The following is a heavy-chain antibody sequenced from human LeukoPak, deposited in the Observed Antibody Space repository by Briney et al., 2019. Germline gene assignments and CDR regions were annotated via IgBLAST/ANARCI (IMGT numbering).Heavy chain of an antibody. Sequence: PGGALRLSCAASGCTFSSYSLNWVRQIPGEGLAWGSYISSSGTTIHYADSVKGQFTISRDNAKNSLYLQMNSLRVEDTAVYYCARVRSGYYMAVWGKGTTVTVSS. J-gene: IGHJ6*03. CDR2: ISSSGTTI. D-gene: IGHD3-10*01. V-gene: IGHV3-48*01. CDR3: ARVRSGYYMAV. CDR1: GCTFSSYS.